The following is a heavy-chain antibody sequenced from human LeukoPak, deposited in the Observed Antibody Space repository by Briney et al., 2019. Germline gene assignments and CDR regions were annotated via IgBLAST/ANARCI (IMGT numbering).Heavy chain of an antibody. CDR3: VRDGGVSGYDLLDY. V-gene: IGHV3-7*03. CDR2: INKDGSEE. CDR1: GFTFSNYW. D-gene: IGHD5-12*01. Sequence: GGSLRLSCAAAGFTFSNYWMTLVRQAPGKVLEWVAHINKDGSEEHYMHSVKARFTISRDNAKNSLSLQMNRLTAEDTAVYYCVRDGGVSGYDLLDYWGQGTLVTVSS. J-gene: IGHJ4*02.